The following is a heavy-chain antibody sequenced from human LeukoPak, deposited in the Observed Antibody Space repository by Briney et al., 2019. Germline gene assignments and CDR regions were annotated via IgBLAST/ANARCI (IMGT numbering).Heavy chain of an antibody. Sequence: PGGSLRLSCAASEFTFSNYAMHWVRQALDKGLEWVAIISYDGSNKYYADSVRGRFTISRDNSKSALYLQMNSLRAEDTTLYYCARADRWLQSRIDYWGQGTLVTVSS. CDR3: ARADRWLQSRIDY. V-gene: IGHV3-30-3*01. J-gene: IGHJ4*02. CDR2: ISYDGSNK. D-gene: IGHD5-24*01. CDR1: EFTFSNYA.